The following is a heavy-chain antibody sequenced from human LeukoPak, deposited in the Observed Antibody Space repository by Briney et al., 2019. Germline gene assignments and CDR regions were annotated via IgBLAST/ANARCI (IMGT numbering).Heavy chain of an antibody. CDR1: GGSISSGDYY. CDR2: IYYSGST. V-gene: IGHV4-30-4*01. CDR3: ARAGRRGLRSKGGYYFDY. Sequence: PSQTLSLTCTVSGGSISSGDYYWRWIRQPPGKGLEWIGYIYYSGSTYYNPSLKSRVTISVDTSKNQFSLKLSSVTAADTAVYYCARAGRRGLRSKGGYYFDYWGQGTLVTVSS. J-gene: IGHJ4*02. D-gene: IGHD5-12*01.